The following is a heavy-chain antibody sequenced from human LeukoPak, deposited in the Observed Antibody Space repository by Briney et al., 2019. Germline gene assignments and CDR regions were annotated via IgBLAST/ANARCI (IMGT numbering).Heavy chain of an antibody. CDR1: GFTFSDHY. J-gene: IGHJ6*03. Sequence: PGGSLRLSCAASGFTFSDHYMDWVRQAPGKGLEWVGRTRNKANSYTTEYAASVKGRFTISRDNSKNTLYLQMNSLRAEDTAVYYCAKDGGRGYDSSGYYRDYYYYYMDVWGKGTTVTISS. CDR2: TRNKANSYTT. CDR3: AKDGGRGYDSSGYYRDYYYYYMDV. V-gene: IGHV3-72*01. D-gene: IGHD3-22*01.